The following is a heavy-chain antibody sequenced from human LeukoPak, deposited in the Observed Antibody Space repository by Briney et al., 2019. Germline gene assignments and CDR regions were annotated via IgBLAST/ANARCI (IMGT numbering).Heavy chain of an antibody. CDR3: AIEGFLKDFDF. D-gene: IGHD3-10*01. J-gene: IGHJ4*02. CDR1: GFTFISSA. V-gene: IGHV3-23*01. Sequence: GGSLRLSCAASGFTFISSAMSWVRQAPGKGLEWVSTISGFGENTYYADSVKGRFTISRDNFKSALFLQMNSLRAEDTAIYYCAIEGFLKDFDFWGQGTLVTVSS. CDR2: ISGFGENT.